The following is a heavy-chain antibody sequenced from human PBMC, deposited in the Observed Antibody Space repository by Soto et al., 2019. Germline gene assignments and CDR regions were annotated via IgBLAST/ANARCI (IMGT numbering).Heavy chain of an antibody. CDR3: ARVANWNVRRRGAPHMDG. Sequence: SETLSLTCAVYGGSFSGYYWSWIRQPPGKGLEWIGEINHSGSTNYNPSLKSRVTISVDTSKNQFSLKLSSVTAADTAVYYCARVANWNVRRRGAPHMDGWGKGTTVTVSS. D-gene: IGHD1-20*01. V-gene: IGHV4-34*01. J-gene: IGHJ6*03. CDR2: INHSGST. CDR1: GGSFSGYY.